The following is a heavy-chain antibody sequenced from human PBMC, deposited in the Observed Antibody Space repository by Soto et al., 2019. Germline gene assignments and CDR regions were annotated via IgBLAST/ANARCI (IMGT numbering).Heavy chain of an antibody. V-gene: IGHV1-18*01. Sequence: ASVKVSCKAPGYTFTSYGISWVRQAPGQGLEWMGWISAYNGNTNYAQKLQGRVTMTTDTSTSTAYMELRSLRSDDTAVYYCARIPLYYDILTGYHHYYYMDVWGKGTTVTVSS. CDR2: ISAYNGNT. D-gene: IGHD3-9*01. J-gene: IGHJ6*03. CDR3: ARIPLYYDILTGYHHYYYMDV. CDR1: GYTFTSYG.